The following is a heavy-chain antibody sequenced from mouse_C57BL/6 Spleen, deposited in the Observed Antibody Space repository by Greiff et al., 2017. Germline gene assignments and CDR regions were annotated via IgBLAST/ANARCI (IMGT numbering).Heavy chain of an antibody. CDR3: ARDDYGEGFAY. V-gene: IGHV3-6*01. J-gene: IGHJ3*01. CDR1: GYSITSGYY. Sequence: ESGPGLVKPSQSLSLTCSVTGYSITSGYYWNWIRQFPGNKLEWMGYISYDGSNNYNPSLKNRISITRDTSKNQFFLKLNSVTTEDTATYYCARDDYGEGFAYWGQGTLVTVSA. D-gene: IGHD2-4*01. CDR2: ISYDGSN.